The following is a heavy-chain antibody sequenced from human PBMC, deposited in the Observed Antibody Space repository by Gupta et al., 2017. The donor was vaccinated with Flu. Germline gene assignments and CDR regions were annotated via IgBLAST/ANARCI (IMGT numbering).Heavy chain of an antibody. Sequence: QVNLVQSGAEVRKPGASVKVSCKASGYTFTSYDIKWVRQATGQGLEWMGWMNPYSGHTAYAERFQGRVTMTRDTSIATAFLELSTLTSEDTAVYFCTRGQPAENRLSSGATGDFWGQGTLVTVSS. D-gene: IGHD6-19*01. V-gene: IGHV1-8*01. J-gene: IGHJ4*02. CDR1: GYTFTSYD. CDR3: TRGQPAENRLSSGATGDF. CDR2: MNPYSGHT.